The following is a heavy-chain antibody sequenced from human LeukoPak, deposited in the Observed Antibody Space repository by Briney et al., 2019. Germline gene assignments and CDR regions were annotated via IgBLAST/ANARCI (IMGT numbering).Heavy chain of an antibody. D-gene: IGHD4-17*01. Sequence: GRSLRLSCAASGFTFSSYGMHWVRQAPGKGLEWVAVIWYDGSNKYYADSVKGRLTISRDNSKNTLYLQMNSLRDEDTAVYYCAKRPSDYGDYVSYFDYWGQGTLVTVSS. CDR3: AKRPSDYGDYVSYFDY. V-gene: IGHV3-33*06. J-gene: IGHJ4*02. CDR2: IWYDGSNK. CDR1: GFTFSSYG.